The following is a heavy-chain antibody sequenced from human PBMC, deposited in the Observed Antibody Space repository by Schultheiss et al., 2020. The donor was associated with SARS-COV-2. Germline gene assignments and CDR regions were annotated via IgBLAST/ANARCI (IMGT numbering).Heavy chain of an antibody. V-gene: IGHV5-51*01. CDR2: IYPGDSDT. Sequence: GGSLRLSCKGSGYSFTSYWIGWVRQMPGKGLEWMGIIYPGDSDTRYSPSFQGQVTISADKSISTAYLQWSSLKASDTAMYYCARPRVVAAAGTVWYFDLWGRGTLVTVSS. CDR1: GYSFTSYW. D-gene: IGHD6-13*01. J-gene: IGHJ2*01. CDR3: ARPRVVAAAGTVWYFDL.